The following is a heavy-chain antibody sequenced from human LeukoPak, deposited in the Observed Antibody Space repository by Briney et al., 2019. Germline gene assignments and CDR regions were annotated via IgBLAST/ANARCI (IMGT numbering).Heavy chain of an antibody. Sequence: PSETLSLTCTVSGGSISSYYWSWIRQPPGKGLEWIGYIYTSGSTNYNPSLKSRVTMSVDTSKNQFSLKLSSVTAADTAVYYCARVAGQYQLPPHYYYMDVWGKGTTVTVSS. CDR1: GGSISSYY. CDR2: IYTSGST. V-gene: IGHV4-4*09. D-gene: IGHD2-2*01. J-gene: IGHJ6*03. CDR3: ARVAGQYQLPPHYYYMDV.